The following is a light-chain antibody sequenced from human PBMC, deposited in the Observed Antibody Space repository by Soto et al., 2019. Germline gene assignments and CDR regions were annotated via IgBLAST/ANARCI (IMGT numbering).Light chain of an antibody. Sequence: EIVLTQSPLSLPVTPGEPASISCRSSQSLLHSNGYNYVDWYLQKPGQSPQLLIYEVSTRVSGVPDRFSGSGSGTDFTLEISRVETDDVGIYYCMQSTQLPPTFGQGTRLEIK. CDR2: EVS. J-gene: IGKJ5*01. CDR3: MQSTQLPPT. CDR1: QSLLHSNGYNY. V-gene: IGKV2D-29*02.